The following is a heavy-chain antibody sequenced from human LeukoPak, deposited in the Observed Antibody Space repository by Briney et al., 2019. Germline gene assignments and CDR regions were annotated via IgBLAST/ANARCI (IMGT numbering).Heavy chain of an antibody. CDR3: ARAGGGCSGGSCSYYFDY. V-gene: IGHV1-69*04. D-gene: IGHD2-15*01. Sequence: ASVKVSCKASGGTFSSYAISWVRQAPGQGLEWMGRIIPILGIANYAQKFQGRVTITADKSTSTAYMELSSLRSEDTAVYYCARAGGGCSGGSCSYYFDYWGQGPLVTVSS. CDR1: GGTFSSYA. CDR2: IIPILGIA. J-gene: IGHJ4*02.